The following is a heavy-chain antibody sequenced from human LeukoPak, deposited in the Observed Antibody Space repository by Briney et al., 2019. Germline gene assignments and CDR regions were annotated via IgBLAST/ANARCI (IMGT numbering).Heavy chain of an antibody. CDR2: ISSSGSTI. Sequence: GGSLRLSCAASGFTFSDYYMSWIRQAPGKGLEWVSYISSSGSTIYYADSVKGRFTISRDNAKNSLYLQMNSLRAEDTAVYYCAKERVVTAFDYWGQGTLVTVSS. D-gene: IGHD3-22*01. CDR1: GFTFSDYY. V-gene: IGHV3-11*01. CDR3: AKERVVTAFDY. J-gene: IGHJ4*02.